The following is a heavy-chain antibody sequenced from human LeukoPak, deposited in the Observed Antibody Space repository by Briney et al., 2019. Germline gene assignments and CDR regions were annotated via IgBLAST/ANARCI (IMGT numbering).Heavy chain of an antibody. CDR2: SRNKVNNYNT. V-gene: IGHV3-72*01. CDR3: FVMLRREGY. Sequence: GGSLRLPCRASGFTLSDHFMDWVCQAPGKGLEWVGRSRNKVNNYNTEYAASVKGRFIISRDDSNNLLYLQMSSLKTEDTAAYLCFVMLRREGYWGQGTLVTVSS. CDR1: GFTLSDHF. D-gene: IGHD3-10*01. J-gene: IGHJ4*02.